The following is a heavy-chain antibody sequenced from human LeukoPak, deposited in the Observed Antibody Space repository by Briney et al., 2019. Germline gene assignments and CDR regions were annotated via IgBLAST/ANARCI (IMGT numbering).Heavy chain of an antibody. CDR3: ARESYVWGSYRPFDY. Sequence: PSQTLSLTCTVSGGSISSGSYYWSWIRQPPGKGLEWIGYIYYSGSTNYNPSLKSRVTISVDTSKNQFSLKLSSVTAADTAVYYCARESYVWGSYRPFDYWGQGTLVTVSS. J-gene: IGHJ4*02. V-gene: IGHV4-61*01. D-gene: IGHD3-16*02. CDR2: IYYSGST. CDR1: GGSISSGSYY.